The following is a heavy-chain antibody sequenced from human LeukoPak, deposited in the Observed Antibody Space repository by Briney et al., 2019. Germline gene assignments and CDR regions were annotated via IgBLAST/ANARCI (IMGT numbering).Heavy chain of an antibody. CDR1: GFTFSTYA. CDR3: ARDPWGIDDAFDI. D-gene: IGHD3-16*01. CDR2: ISGSGGRT. V-gene: IGHV3-23*01. Sequence: GGSLRLSCAASGFTFSTYAMSWVRQSPGKGLEWVSAISGSGGRTYYADSVKGRFTISRDNSKTTLYLQMNSLRAEDTAVYYCARDPWGIDDAFDIWGQGTMVTVSS. J-gene: IGHJ3*02.